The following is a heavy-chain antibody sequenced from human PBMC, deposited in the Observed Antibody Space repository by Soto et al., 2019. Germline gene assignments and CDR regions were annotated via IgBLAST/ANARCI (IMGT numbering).Heavy chain of an antibody. CDR1: GGTFSSYA. CDR2: IIPICGTA. J-gene: IGHJ3*02. V-gene: IGHV1-69*01. CDR3: ARGQQVVSGYASHAFDI. D-gene: IGHD5-12*01. Sequence: QVQLVQSGAEVKKPGSSVKVSCKASGGTFSSYAISWVRQAPGQGLEWMGGIIPICGTANYAQKFQGRVTITAHESTSTAYMERSSLRSEDTAVYYCARGQQVVSGYASHAFDIWGQGTMVTVSS.